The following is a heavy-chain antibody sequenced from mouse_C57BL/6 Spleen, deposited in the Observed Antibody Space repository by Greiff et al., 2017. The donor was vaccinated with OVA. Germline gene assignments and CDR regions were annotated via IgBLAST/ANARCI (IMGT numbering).Heavy chain of an antibody. CDR2: ISSGGSYT. V-gene: IGHV5-6*01. D-gene: IGHD1-1*01. CDR1: GFTFSSYG. CDR3: ARQDSTVVDY. J-gene: IGHJ2*01. Sequence: EVKVVESGGDLVKPGGSLKLSCAASGFTFSSYGMSWVRQTPDKRLEWVATISSGGSYTYYPDSVKGRFTISRDNAKNTLYLQMSSLKSEDTAMYYCARQDSTVVDYWGQGTTLTVSS.